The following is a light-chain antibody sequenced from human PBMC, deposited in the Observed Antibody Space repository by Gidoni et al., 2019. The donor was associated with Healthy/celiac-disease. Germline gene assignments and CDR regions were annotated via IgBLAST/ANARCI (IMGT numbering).Light chain of an antibody. CDR1: QSISSW. Sequence: DIQMTQYPSTLSASVGDRVTITCRDSQSISSWLAWYQQKPGKAPKLLIYKASSLESGVPSRFSGSGSGTEFTLTISSLQPDDFATYYCQQYNSYGTFGQGTKVEIK. V-gene: IGKV1-5*03. CDR2: KAS. CDR3: QQYNSYGT. J-gene: IGKJ1*01.